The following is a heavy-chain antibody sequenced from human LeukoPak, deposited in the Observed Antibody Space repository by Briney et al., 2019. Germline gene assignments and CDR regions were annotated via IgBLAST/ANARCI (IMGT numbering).Heavy chain of an antibody. CDR2: ISGGGGST. D-gene: IGHD1-26*01. CDR1: GFTFTSYS. J-gene: IGHJ4*02. Sequence: GGSLRLSCAASGFTFTSYSMNWVRQAPGKGLEWVTTISGGGGSTYYADSVKGRFTISRDNSKNTLYLQVNSLRAEDTAVYYCAKGGKWDVTPFDYWGQGTLVTVSS. V-gene: IGHV3-23*01. CDR3: AKGGKWDVTPFDY.